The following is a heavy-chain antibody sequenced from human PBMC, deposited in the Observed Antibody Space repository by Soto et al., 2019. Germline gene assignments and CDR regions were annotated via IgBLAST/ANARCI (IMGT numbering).Heavy chain of an antibody. CDR3: AKAPQNIVVVPAADFDY. J-gene: IGHJ4*02. Sequence: EVQLLESGGGLVQPGGSLRLSCAASGFTFSSYAMSWVRQAPGKGLEWVSAISGSGGSTYYADSVKGRFTISRDNYKNTLYLQMNSLRAEDTAVYYCAKAPQNIVVVPAADFDYWGQGTLVTVSS. V-gene: IGHV3-23*01. CDR2: ISGSGGST. CDR1: GFTFSSYA. D-gene: IGHD2-2*01.